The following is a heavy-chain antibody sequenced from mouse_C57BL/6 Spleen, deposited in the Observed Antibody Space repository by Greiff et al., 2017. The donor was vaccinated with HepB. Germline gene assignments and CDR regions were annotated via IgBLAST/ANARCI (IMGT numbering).Heavy chain of an antibody. J-gene: IGHJ2*01. Sequence: EVKLVESGGGLVKPGGSLKLSCAASGFTFSDYGMHWVRQAPEKGLEWVAYISSGSSTIYYADTVKGRFTISRDNAKNTLFLQMTSLRSEDTARYYCAGIYDGYYPDYWGQGTTLTVSS. V-gene: IGHV5-17*01. D-gene: IGHD2-3*01. CDR1: GFTFSDYG. CDR3: AGIYDGYYPDY. CDR2: ISSGSSTI.